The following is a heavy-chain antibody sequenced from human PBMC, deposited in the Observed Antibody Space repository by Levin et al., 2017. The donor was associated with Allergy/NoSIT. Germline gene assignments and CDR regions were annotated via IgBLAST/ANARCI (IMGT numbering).Heavy chain of an antibody. V-gene: IGHV1-69*04. CDR1: GGTFSSYT. J-gene: IGHJ6*03. D-gene: IGHD3-10*01. Sequence: SVKVSCKASGGTFSSYTISWVRQAPGQGLEWMGRIIPILGIANYAQKFQGRVTITADKSTSTAYMELSSLRSEDTAVYYCARDRVTMVRGFHEDRRYYYMDVWGKGTTVTVSS. CDR2: IIPILGIA. CDR3: ARDRVTMVRGFHEDRRYYYMDV.